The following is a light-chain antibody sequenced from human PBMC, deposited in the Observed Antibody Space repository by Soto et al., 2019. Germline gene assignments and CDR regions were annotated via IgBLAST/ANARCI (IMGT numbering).Light chain of an antibody. CDR3: QQYRNWPLT. Sequence: DIVMTQSPSTLSVSPGERATLSCRASQSVGNNLAWYRQKSGQAPRLLIYGASTRATGIPARFSGSGSGTEFTLTIDSLQSDDFAVSLCQQYRNWPLTFGGGTKVEIK. CDR1: QSVGNN. J-gene: IGKJ4*01. V-gene: IGKV3-15*01. CDR2: GAS.